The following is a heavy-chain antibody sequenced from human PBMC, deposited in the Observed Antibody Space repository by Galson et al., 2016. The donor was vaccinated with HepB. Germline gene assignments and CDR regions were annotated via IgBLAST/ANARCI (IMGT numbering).Heavy chain of an antibody. CDR1: GFTFSSYR. CDR3: TRDPVSVVVVLDYYYSMDV. Sequence: SLRLSCAASGFTFSSYRMSWVRQAPGKGLEWVANIKQDGSENYYVDSMKGRFTISKDDSKNSLYLQMNSLRAEDTAVYYCTRDPVSVVVVLDYYYSMDVWGQGTTVTVSS. D-gene: IGHD2-2*01. CDR2: IKQDGSEN. V-gene: IGHV3-7*01. J-gene: IGHJ6*02.